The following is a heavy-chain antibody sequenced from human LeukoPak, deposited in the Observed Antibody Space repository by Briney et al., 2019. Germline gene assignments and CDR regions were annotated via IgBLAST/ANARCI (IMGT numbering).Heavy chain of an antibody. D-gene: IGHD6-13*01. CDR1: GYTFTGYN. V-gene: IGHV1-2*02. Sequence: GASVKVSCKASGYTFTGYNMHWARQAPGQGLEWMGWINPNSGGTNYAQKFQGRVTMTRDTSISTAYMELSRLRSDDTAVYYCARGQPSIAAAGTGDYWGQGTLVTVSS. J-gene: IGHJ4*02. CDR3: ARGQPSIAAAGTGDY. CDR2: INPNSGGT.